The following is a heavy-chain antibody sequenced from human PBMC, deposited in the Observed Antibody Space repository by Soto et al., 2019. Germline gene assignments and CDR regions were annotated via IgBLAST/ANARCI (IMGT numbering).Heavy chain of an antibody. CDR3: ARDLGSAVTAGRYYGMDV. D-gene: IGHD6-13*01. J-gene: IGHJ6*02. Sequence: QVQLVESGGGVVQPGRSLRLSCAASGFTFSGYAMHWVRQAPGKGLEWVAVISAGGSDQYYADSVKGRFTISRDNSKSTLYLQMNSPRGEDTGVYYCARDLGSAVTAGRYYGMDVWGQGTTVTVSS. CDR1: GFTFSGYA. V-gene: IGHV3-30-3*01. CDR2: ISAGGSDQ.